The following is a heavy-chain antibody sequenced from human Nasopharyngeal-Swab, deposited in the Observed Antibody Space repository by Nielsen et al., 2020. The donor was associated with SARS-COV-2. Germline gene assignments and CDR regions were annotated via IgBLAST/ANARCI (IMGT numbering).Heavy chain of an antibody. J-gene: IGHJ4*02. Sequence: SVKVSCKASVGTFISSAISCVRQAPGQGLEWMGGIIPIFGTADYAQKFQDRVTITADESTSTAYMELSSLRSEDTAVYYCARSGYSNSDIDYWGQGTLGTVSS. V-gene: IGHV1-69*13. D-gene: IGHD6-6*01. CDR2: IIPIFGTA. CDR3: ARSGYSNSDIDY. CDR1: VGTFISSA.